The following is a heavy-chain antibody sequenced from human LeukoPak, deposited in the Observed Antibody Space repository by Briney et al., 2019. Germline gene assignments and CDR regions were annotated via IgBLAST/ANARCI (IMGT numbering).Heavy chain of an antibody. V-gene: IGHV4-38-2*02. CDR2: FYHSGST. D-gene: IGHD3-10*01. CDR3: ARDRIVRGRPHYIDY. Sequence: PSETLSLTCTVSGHSISSGYYWGWVRQPPGTGLEWIGSFYHSGSTYYNPSLKSRVTISVDTSKNQFSLKLSSVTAADTAVYYCARDRIVRGRPHYIDYWGQGTLVTVSS. J-gene: IGHJ4*02. CDR1: GHSISSGYY.